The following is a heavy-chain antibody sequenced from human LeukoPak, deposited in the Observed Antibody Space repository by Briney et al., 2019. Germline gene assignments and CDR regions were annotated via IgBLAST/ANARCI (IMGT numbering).Heavy chain of an antibody. D-gene: IGHD2-21*01. CDR1: GFTFSTYA. Sequence: GGSLRLSCAASGFTFSTYAMSWVRQAPGQGLEWVSAISGSGGSTYYADSVKGRFTISRDNSKNTLYVQMNSLRAEDTAVYYCDVFLFGMDVWGQGTTVTVSS. CDR3: DVFLFGMDV. CDR2: ISGSGGST. J-gene: IGHJ6*02. V-gene: IGHV3-23*01.